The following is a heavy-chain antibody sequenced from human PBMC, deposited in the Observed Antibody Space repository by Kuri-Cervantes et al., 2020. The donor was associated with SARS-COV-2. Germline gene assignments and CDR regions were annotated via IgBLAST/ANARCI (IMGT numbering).Heavy chain of an antibody. J-gene: IGHJ4*02. CDR2: IIPILGIA. Sequence: SVKVSCKASGYTFTGYYMHWVRQAPGQGLEWMGRIIPILGIASYAQKFQGRVTITADKSTSTAYMELSSLRSEDTAVYYCARDRNSGYDSDNYWGQGTLVTVSS. CDR3: ARDRNSGYDSDNY. CDR1: GYTFTGYY. D-gene: IGHD5-12*01. V-gene: IGHV1-69*04.